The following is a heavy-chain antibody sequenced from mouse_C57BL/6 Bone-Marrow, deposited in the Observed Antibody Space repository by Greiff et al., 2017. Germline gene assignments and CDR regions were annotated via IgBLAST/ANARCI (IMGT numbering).Heavy chain of an antibody. V-gene: IGHV2-2*01. CDR2: IGSVGST. CDR1: GFSLTSYG. D-gene: IGHD2-5*01. J-gene: IGHJ3*01. CDR3: ASYSNYGWFAY. Sequence: VQLQESGPGLVQPSQSLSITCTVSGFSLTSYGVHWVRQSPGKGLEWLGVIGSVGSTDYNAAFISRMNICKDNSKSKVFFKMNSRLADDAAIYYCASYSNYGWFAYWGQGTLVTVSA.